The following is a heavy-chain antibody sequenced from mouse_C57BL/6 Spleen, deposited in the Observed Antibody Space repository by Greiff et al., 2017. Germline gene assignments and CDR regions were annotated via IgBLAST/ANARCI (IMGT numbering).Heavy chain of an antibody. Sequence: VKLMESGPGLVQPSQSLSITCTVSGFSLTSYGVHWVRQSPGKGLEWLGVIWSGGSTDYNAAFISRLSISKDNSKSQVFFKMNSLQADDTAIYYCARNSYYGSSPYAMDYWGQGTSVTVSS. D-gene: IGHD1-1*01. V-gene: IGHV2-2*01. CDR2: IWSGGST. CDR3: ARNSYYGSSPYAMDY. J-gene: IGHJ4*01. CDR1: GFSLTSYG.